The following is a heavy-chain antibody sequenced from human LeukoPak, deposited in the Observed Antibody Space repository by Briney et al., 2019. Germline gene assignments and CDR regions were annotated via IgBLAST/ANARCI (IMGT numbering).Heavy chain of an antibody. V-gene: IGHV5-51*01. CDR3: ARHCIVRAGRHAPYYYYYGMDV. CDR1: GYSFTSYW. CDR2: IYPGDSDT. Sequence: GESLKISCKGSGYSFTSYWIGWVRQMPGKGLEWMGIIYPGDSDTRYSPSFQGQVTISADKSISTAYLQWSSLKASDTAMYYCARHCIVRAGRHAPYYYYYGMDVWGQGTTVTVSS. D-gene: IGHD3-10*01. J-gene: IGHJ6*02.